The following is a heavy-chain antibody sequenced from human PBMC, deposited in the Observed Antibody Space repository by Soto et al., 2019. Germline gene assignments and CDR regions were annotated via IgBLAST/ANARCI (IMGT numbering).Heavy chain of an antibody. CDR1: GFTFSSYA. CDR3: VKSRGGNNFDFFD. V-gene: IGHV3-64D*06. J-gene: IGHJ4*02. CDR2: VRGNGDPP. Sequence: GGSLRLSCSASGFTFSSYAKHWVRQAPGKGLEYVSGVRGNGDPPFYADSVKGRFTISRDNSKNTLYLQMSGLSADDTAVYYCVKSRGGNNFDFFDWGQGALVTVSS. D-gene: IGHD5-12*01.